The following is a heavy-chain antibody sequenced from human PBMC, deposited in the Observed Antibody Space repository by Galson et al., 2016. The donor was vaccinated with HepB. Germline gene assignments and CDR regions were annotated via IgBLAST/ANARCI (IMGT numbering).Heavy chain of an antibody. CDR1: GFSFSSYA. CDR3: VKDRVRDVHPNFDY. J-gene: IGHJ4*02. V-gene: IGHV3-64D*06. CDR2: ITNNGDTT. D-gene: IGHD5-24*01. Sequence: SLRLSCAASGFSFSSYAMDWVRQAPGKGLEFVSGITNNGDTTDYADSVKGRFTISRDNSKNTLYLQMSSLRAEDTAVYYCVKDRVRDVHPNFDYWGQGTLVTVSS.